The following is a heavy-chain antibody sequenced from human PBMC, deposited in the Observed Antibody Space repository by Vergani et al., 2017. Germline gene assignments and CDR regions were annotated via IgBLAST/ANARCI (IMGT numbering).Heavy chain of an antibody. J-gene: IGHJ6*03. V-gene: IGHV4-39*01. CDR3: ARIGFWSGYYNSYYYYYMDV. D-gene: IGHD3-3*01. CDR1: GGSISSSSYY. CDR2: IYYSGST. Sequence: QLQLQESGPGLVKPSETLSLTCTVSGGSISSSSYYWGWIRQPPGKGLEWIGSIYYSGSTYYNPSLKSRVTISVDTSQNQFSLKLSSVTAADTAVYYCARIGFWSGYYNSYYYYYMDVWGKGTTVTVSS.